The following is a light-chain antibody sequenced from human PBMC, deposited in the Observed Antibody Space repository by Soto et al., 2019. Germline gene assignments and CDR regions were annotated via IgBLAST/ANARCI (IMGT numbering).Light chain of an antibody. Sequence: DIQMTQSHSTLSASVGDRVTITCRASQGISRSLAWYQQKSGEAPKLLIYAASLLQSGVPSRFSGSGSGTDFTLTITRLQPEDFATYYCQQANSFPFTFGPGTKVDIK. J-gene: IGKJ3*01. CDR2: AAS. CDR3: QQANSFPFT. V-gene: IGKV1-12*01. CDR1: QGISRS.